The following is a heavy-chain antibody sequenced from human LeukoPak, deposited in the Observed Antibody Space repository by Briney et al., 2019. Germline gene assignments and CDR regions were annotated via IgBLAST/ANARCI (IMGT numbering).Heavy chain of an antibody. CDR2: IYGSGDDA. CDR3: AKRGIAEAASFDY. J-gene: IGHJ4*02. D-gene: IGHD6-13*01. Sequence: GGSLRLSCAASGFTFSSYAMSWVRQAPGKGLEWVSTIYGSGDDAYYADSVKGRFTISRDSSKNTLYLQMSSLRADDTAVYYCAKRGIAEAASFDYWGQGTLVTVSS. V-gene: IGHV3-23*01. CDR1: GFTFSSYA.